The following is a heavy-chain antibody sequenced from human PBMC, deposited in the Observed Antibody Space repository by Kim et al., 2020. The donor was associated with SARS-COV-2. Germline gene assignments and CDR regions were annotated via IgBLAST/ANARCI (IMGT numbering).Heavy chain of an antibody. CDR3: AAPHPLAYCGGDCYALFDY. Sequence: SVKVSCKASGGTFSSYAISWVRQAPGQGLEWMGGIIPIFGTANYAQKFQGRVTITADESTSTAYMELSSLRSEDTAVYYCAAPHPLAYCGGDCYALFDYWGQGTLVTVSS. D-gene: IGHD2-21*02. J-gene: IGHJ4*02. CDR1: GGTFSSYA. CDR2: IIPIFGTA. V-gene: IGHV1-69*13.